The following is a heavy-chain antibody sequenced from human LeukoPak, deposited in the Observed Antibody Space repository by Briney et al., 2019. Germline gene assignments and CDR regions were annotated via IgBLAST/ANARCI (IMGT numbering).Heavy chain of an antibody. CDR3: AKDIPPYYDILTGYYMGVTQSFDY. D-gene: IGHD3-9*01. J-gene: IGHJ4*02. CDR1: GFTFSSYA. Sequence: GGSLRLSCAASGFTFSSYAMSWVRQAPGKGLEWVSAISGSGGSTYYADSVKGRFTISRDNSKNTLYLQMNSLRAEDTAVYYCAKDIPPYYDILTGYYMGVTQSFDYWGQGTLVTVSS. V-gene: IGHV3-23*01. CDR2: ISGSGGST.